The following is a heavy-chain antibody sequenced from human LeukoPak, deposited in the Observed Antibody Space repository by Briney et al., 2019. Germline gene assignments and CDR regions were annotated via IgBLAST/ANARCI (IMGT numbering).Heavy chain of an antibody. V-gene: IGHV4-59*01. CDR2: IYYSAST. CDR1: GGSISSYY. D-gene: IGHD4-23*01. J-gene: IGHJ5*02. Sequence: SETLSLTCTVSGGSISSYYWSWIRQPPGKGLEWIGYIYYSASTNYNPSLKSRVTISVDTSKNQFSLKLSSVTAADTAVYYCARSFYGGNSRWFDPWGQGTLVTVSS. CDR3: ARSFYGGNSRWFDP.